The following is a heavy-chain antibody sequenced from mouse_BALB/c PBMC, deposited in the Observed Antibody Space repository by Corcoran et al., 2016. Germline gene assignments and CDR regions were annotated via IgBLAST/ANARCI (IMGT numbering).Heavy chain of an antibody. V-gene: IGHV14-3*02. CDR2: IDPANGNT. CDR1: GFNIKDTY. Sequence: EVQLQQSGAELVKPGASVKLSCTASGFNIKDTYMHWVKQRPEQVLEWIGRIDPANGNTKYDPKFQGKATITADTSSNTAYLQRSSLTSEDTAVYYCARWDWYFDGWCAGTTVTVSS. CDR3: ARWDWYFDG. J-gene: IGHJ1*01.